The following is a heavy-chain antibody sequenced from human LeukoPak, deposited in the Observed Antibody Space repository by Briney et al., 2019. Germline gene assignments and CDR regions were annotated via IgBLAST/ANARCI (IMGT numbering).Heavy chain of an antibody. CDR2: INPSGGST. Sequence: ASVKVSCKASGYTFTSYYMHWVRQAPGQGLEWMGLINPSGGSTSYAQKFQGRVTMTRDMSTSTVYMELSSLRSEDTAVYYCAKSGSSDTGAYYFDYWGQGTLVTVSS. CDR1: GYTFTSYY. V-gene: IGHV1-46*01. J-gene: IGHJ4*02. CDR3: AKSGSSDTGAYYFDY. D-gene: IGHD6-19*01.